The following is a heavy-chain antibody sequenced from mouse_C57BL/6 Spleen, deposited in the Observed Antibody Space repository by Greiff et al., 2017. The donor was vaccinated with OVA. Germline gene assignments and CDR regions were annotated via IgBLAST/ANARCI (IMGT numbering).Heavy chain of an antibody. CDR2: INPNNGGT. Sequence: EVKLQQSGPELVKPGASVKIPCKASGYTFTDYNMDWVKQSNGKSLEWIGDINPNNGGTIYNQKFKGKAKLTVDKSSSTAYMELRSLTSEDTAVYYCARVFITTVAGYFDYWGQGTTLTVSS. V-gene: IGHV1-18*01. J-gene: IGHJ2*01. CDR1: GYTFTDYN. D-gene: IGHD1-1*01. CDR3: ARVFITTVAGYFDY.